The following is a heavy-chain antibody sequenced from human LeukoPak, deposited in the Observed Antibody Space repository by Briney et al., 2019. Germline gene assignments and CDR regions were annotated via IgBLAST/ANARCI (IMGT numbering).Heavy chain of an antibody. D-gene: IGHD6-13*01. V-gene: IGHV6-1*01. CDR1: GDSVSSSSAA. CDR2: TYYRSKWYS. Sequence: SQTLSLTCAISGDSVSSSSAAWNWIRQSPSRGLEWLGRTYYRSKWYSDYAVSVKSRITINPDTSKNQFSLQLNSVTPEDTAMYYCARDAYTSTWYRFDCWGQGTLVTVSS. CDR3: ARDAYTSTWYRFDC. J-gene: IGHJ4*02.